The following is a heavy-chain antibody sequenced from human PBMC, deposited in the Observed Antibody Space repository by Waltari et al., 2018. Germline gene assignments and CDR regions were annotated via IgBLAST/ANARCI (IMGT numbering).Heavy chain of an antibody. CDR1: GGSISSGGYY. CDR3: AREASIVGATRSFDY. D-gene: IGHD1-26*01. Sequence: QVQLQESGPGLVKPSQTLYLTYTVPGGSISSGGYYWSWVRQHPGKGLEWIGYIYHSGSTYYNPSLKSRVTIAVDRSKNQFSLKLSSVTAADTAVYYCAREASIVGATRSFDYWGQGTLSPSPQ. J-gene: IGHJ4*02. V-gene: IGHV4-31*03. CDR2: IYHSGST.